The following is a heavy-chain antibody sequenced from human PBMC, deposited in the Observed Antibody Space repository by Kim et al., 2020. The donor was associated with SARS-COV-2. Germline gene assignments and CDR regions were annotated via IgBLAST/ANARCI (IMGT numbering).Heavy chain of an antibody. V-gene: IGHV3-11*01. D-gene: IGHD5-18*01. J-gene: IGHJ4*02. Sequence: GSTINDADAVKGRLTIPRDNAKNALYLQMNSLRAEVTAVYYCARVGLRSGYWGQGTLVTVSA. CDR2: GSTI. CDR3: ARVGLRSGY.